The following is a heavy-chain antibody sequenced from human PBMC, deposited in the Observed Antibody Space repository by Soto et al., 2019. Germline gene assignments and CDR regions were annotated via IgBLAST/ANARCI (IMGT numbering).Heavy chain of an antibody. CDR1: GGTFSSYA. J-gene: IGHJ5*02. CDR3: ARDADYGENVYNWFDP. V-gene: IGHV1-69*13. D-gene: IGHD4-17*01. Sequence: GASVKVSCKASGGTFSSYAISWVRQAPGQGLEWMGGIIPIFGTANYAQKFQGRVTITADESTSTAYMELSSLRSEDTAVYYCARDADYGENVYNWFDPWGQGTLVTVSS. CDR2: IIPIFGTA.